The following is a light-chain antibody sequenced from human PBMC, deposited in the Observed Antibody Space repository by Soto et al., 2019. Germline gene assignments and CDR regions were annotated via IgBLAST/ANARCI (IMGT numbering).Light chain of an antibody. J-gene: IGLJ2*01. CDR3: LLYFSGHVRL. V-gene: IGLV7-43*01. CDR2: STS. CDR1: TGEVTSGYF. Sequence: QAVVTQEPSLTVSPGGTVTLTCASSTGEVTSGYFPNWIQQKPGQAPRSLIYSTSNQPSWTPARFSGSLLGGKAALTLSGVQPEDEAEYYCLLYFSGHVRLFGGGTKLTVL.